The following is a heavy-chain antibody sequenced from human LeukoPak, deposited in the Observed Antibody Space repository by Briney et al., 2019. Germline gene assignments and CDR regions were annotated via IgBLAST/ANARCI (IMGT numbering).Heavy chain of an antibody. CDR2: MKPDGSEK. CDR1: GFTFTTYW. CDR3: ARGIDI. Sequence: GGSLRLSCAASGFTFTTYWMSWVRQAPGKGLEWVANMKPDGSEKYYVDSVKGRFTISRDNAMNSLYLQMNSLRAEDTAIFYCARGIDIWGQGTMVTVSS. V-gene: IGHV3-7*01. J-gene: IGHJ3*02.